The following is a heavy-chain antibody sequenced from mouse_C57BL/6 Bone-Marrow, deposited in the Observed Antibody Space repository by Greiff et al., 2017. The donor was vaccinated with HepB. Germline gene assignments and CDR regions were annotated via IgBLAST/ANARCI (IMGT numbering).Heavy chain of an antibody. CDR3: ARWGWLLPFDY. Sequence: QVQLKQPGAELVMPGASVKLSCKASGYTFTSYWMHWVKQRPGQGLEWIGEIDPSDSYTNYNQKFKGKSTLTVDKSSSTAYMQLSSLTSEDSAVYYCARWGWLLPFDYWGQGTTLVVSS. D-gene: IGHD2-3*01. J-gene: IGHJ2*01. CDR1: GYTFTSYW. CDR2: IDPSDSYT. V-gene: IGHV1-69*01.